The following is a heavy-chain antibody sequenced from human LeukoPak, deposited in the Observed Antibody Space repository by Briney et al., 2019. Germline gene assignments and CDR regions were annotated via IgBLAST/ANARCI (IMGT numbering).Heavy chain of an antibody. CDR1: GYTFTGYY. J-gene: IGHJ5*02. CDR2: INPNSGGT. CDR3: ARGGVVPAAPTGWFDP. V-gene: IGHV1-2*02. Sequence: ASVKVSCKASGYTFTGYYMHWVRQAPGQGLEWMGWINPNSGGTNYAQKFQGRVTMTRDTSISTAYMELSRLRSDDTAVYYCARGGVVPAAPTGWFDPWGQGTLVTVSS. D-gene: IGHD2-2*01.